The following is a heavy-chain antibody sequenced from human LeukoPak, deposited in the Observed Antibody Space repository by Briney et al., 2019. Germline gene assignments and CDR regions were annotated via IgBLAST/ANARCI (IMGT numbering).Heavy chain of an antibody. CDR3: ASGPYYYDSSGYYDY. CDR1: GSRFTSYW. CDR2: IYPGDSDT. J-gene: IGHJ4*02. Sequence: GESLKISCKGSGSRFTSYWIGWVRQMPGKGLEWMGIIYPGDSDTRYSPSFQGQVTISADKSISTAYLQWSSLKASDTAMYYCASGPYYYDSSGYYDYWGQGTLVTVSS. D-gene: IGHD3-22*01. V-gene: IGHV5-51*01.